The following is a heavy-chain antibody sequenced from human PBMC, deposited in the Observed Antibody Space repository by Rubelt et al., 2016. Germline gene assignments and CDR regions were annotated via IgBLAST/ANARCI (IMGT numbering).Heavy chain of an antibody. V-gene: IGHV3-15*01. CDR2: IKSTTAGGTT. Sequence: SLRLSCAASGFTFSNAWMSWVRQAPGKGLEWVGRIKSTTAGGTTDYAAPVKGRFTISRDESKNTLYLQMNSLKTEGTAVYYCTTDRYYYDSSGFPWFDPWGQGTLVTVSS. CDR3: TTDRYYYDSSGFPWFDP. D-gene: IGHD3-22*01. CDR1: GFTFSNAW. J-gene: IGHJ5*02.